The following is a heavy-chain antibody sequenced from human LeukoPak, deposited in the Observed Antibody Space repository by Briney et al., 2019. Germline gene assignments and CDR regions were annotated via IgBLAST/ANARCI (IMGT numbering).Heavy chain of an antibody. D-gene: IGHD6-6*01. CDR2: IYYSGST. CDR1: GGSISSYY. V-gene: IGHV4-59*12. CDR3: ARDRDYSNSPDY. Sequence: PSETLSLTCTVSGGSISSYYWSWIRQPPGKGLEWIGYIYYSGSTNYNPSLKSRVTMSVDTSKNQFSLKLTSVTAADTAVYYCARDRDYSNSPDYWGQGTLVTVSS. J-gene: IGHJ4*02.